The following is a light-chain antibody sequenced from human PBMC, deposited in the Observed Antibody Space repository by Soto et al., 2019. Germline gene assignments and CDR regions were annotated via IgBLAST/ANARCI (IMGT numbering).Light chain of an antibody. CDR2: AAS. CDR1: QSVSSN. J-gene: IGKJ4*01. Sequence: EVVMTQSPATLSVSPGERATRSCRASQSVSSNLAWYQQKPGQAPRLLIYAASTRATGIPARFSGSGSGTEFTLTISSLQSEDFAVYYCQQYNNWPLTFGGGTQVEIK. V-gene: IGKV3-15*01. CDR3: QQYNNWPLT.